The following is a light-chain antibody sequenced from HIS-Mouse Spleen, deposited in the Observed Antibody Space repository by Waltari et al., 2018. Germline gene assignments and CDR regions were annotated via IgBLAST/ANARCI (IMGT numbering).Light chain of an antibody. CDR2: GDR. V-gene: IGLV3-10*01. CDR3: YSTDSSGNHRV. Sequence: SYELTQPPSVSVSPGQTARITCSGDALPKKYAYWDQQKSGQAPVLVIYGDRKRPSGIPERFSGSSSGTMATLTISGAQVEDEADYYCYSTDSSGNHRVFGGGTKLTVL. CDR1: ALPKKY. J-gene: IGLJ2*01.